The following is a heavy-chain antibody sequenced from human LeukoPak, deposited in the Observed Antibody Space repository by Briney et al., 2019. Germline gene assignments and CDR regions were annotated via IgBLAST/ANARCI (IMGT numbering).Heavy chain of an antibody. CDR1: GLTFSSYS. V-gene: IGHV3-21*01. CDR2: ISSSSSYI. Sequence: PGGSLRLSCAASGLTFSSYSMNWVRQAPGKGLEWVSSISSSSSYIYYADSVKGRFTISRDNAKNSLYLQMNSLRAEDTAVYYCASMLLGGSGWYDYRGQGTLVTVSS. CDR3: ASMLLGGSGWYDY. J-gene: IGHJ4*02. D-gene: IGHD6-19*01.